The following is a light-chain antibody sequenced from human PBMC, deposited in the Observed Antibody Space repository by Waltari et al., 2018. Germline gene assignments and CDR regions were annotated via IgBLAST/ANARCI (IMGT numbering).Light chain of an antibody. CDR1: SSNIGNNH. J-gene: IGLJ3*02. Sequence: QSVMTQPPSTSGPPGQRVIIPCSVSSSNIGNNHAYWYQQLPGAAPKLLIYRDNERPSGVPVLFSVSKSGTSASLAISGRRSEDEADYYCGGWDDNLNGWVFGGGTRLTVL. V-gene: IGLV1-47*01. CDR3: GGWDDNLNGWV. CDR2: RDN.